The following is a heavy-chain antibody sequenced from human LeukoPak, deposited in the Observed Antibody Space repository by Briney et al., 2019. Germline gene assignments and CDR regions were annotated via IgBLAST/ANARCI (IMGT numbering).Heavy chain of an antibody. D-gene: IGHD1-26*01. V-gene: IGHV6-1*01. J-gene: IGHJ4*02. CDR3: AREAFSGSYYVGENYFDY. Sequence: SQTLSLTCAISGDSVSSNSAAWNWIRQSPSRGLEWLGRTYYRSKWYNDYAVSVKSRITINPDTSKNQFSLQLNSVTPEDTAVYYCAREAFSGSYYVGENYFDYWGQGTLVTVSS. CDR2: TYYRSKWYN. CDR1: GDSVSSNSAA.